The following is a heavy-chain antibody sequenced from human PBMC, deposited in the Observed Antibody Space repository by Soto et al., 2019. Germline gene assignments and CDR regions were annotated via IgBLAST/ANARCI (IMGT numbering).Heavy chain of an antibody. CDR1: GFTFSNAW. Sequence: EVQLVESGGGLVKPGGSLRLSCAASGFTFSNAWMSWVRQAPGKGLEWVGRIKSKTDGGTTGYAAHVKGRFTISRDDSKNTLYLQMTSRKTEDTAVYYCKRDGSGSYDWGQGTLGTVSS. CDR2: IKSKTDGGTT. J-gene: IGHJ4*02. V-gene: IGHV3-15*01. D-gene: IGHD3-10*01. CDR3: KRDGSGSYD.